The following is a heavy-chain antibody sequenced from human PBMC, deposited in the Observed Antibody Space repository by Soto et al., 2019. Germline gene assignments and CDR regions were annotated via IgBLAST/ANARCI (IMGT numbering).Heavy chain of an antibody. CDR3: ARDRGGSAWPYFDY. J-gene: IGHJ4*02. Sequence: PSETLSLTCTVSGDSISSDYWSWIRQPPGKGLEWIGYIYYSGSTKYNPSLQSRVTISLDTSKNQFSLKLSSVSAADTAVYYCARDRGGSAWPYFDYWGQGTLVTVSS. V-gene: IGHV4-59*01. D-gene: IGHD6-19*01. CDR2: IYYSGST. CDR1: GDSISSDY.